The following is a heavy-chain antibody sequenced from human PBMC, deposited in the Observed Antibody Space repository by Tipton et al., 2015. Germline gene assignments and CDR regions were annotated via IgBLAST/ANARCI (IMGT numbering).Heavy chain of an antibody. J-gene: IGHJ6*01. Sequence: SLRLSCVTSGFTFSSFEMNWVRQAPGKGLEWVAYISQSGYVIHYSDSVKGRFTISRDNAKTSLYLQMNSLRAEDTAVYYCARGYRMDVWGQGTTVTVSS. CDR1: GFTFSSFE. CDR2: ISQSGYVI. V-gene: IGHV3-48*03. CDR3: ARGYRMDV.